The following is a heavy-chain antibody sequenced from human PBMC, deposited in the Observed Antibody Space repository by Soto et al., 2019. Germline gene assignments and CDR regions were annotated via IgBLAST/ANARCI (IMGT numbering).Heavy chain of an antibody. CDR1: GDSISSGNKY. Sequence: SETLSLTCTVSGDSISSGNKYWSWIRQAPGRGLEWIGYIFSSGTTYYNPSLKSRLTMSLDTSQNQFSLRLASVTDAYSAVYYCARVPSPFDYYYAMDVWGQGTTVTVS. V-gene: IGHV4-30-4*01. CDR3: ARVPSPFDYYYAMDV. CDR2: IFSSGTT. J-gene: IGHJ6*02. D-gene: IGHD3-16*01.